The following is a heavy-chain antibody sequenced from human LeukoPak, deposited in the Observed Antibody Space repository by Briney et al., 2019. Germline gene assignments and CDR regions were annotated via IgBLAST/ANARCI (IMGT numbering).Heavy chain of an antibody. Sequence: SETLSLTCSVYGGSFSDYYWSWIRQPPGKGLEWIGYMYYRGNTNYDPSLKSRVTISIDTPNNQFSLKLSSVTAADTAVYYCATGVHGIAAAGDYYFDYWGQGTLVTVSS. J-gene: IGHJ4*02. CDR3: ATGVHGIAAAGDYYFDY. CDR2: MYYRGNT. CDR1: GGSFSDYY. D-gene: IGHD6-13*01. V-gene: IGHV4-59*01.